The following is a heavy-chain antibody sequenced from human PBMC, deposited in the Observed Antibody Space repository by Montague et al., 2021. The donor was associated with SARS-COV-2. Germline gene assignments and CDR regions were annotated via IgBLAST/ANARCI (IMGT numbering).Heavy chain of an antibody. CDR1: GGSISSSSYY. CDR2: IYYSGST. V-gene: IGHV4-39*07. Sequence: SETLSLTCTVSGGSISSSSYYWGWIRQPPGKGLEWIGSIYYSGSTYYNPSLKSRVTISVDTSKNQFSLKLSSVTAADTAVYYCARSVLSVIVLVVYATRGGYFDLWGRGTLVTVPS. CDR3: ARSVLSVIVLVVYATRGGYFDL. J-gene: IGHJ2*01. D-gene: IGHD2-8*02.